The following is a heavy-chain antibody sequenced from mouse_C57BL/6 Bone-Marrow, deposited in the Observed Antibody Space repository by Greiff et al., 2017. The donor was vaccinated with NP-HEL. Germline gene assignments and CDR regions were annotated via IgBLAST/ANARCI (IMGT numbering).Heavy chain of an antibody. J-gene: IGHJ1*03. V-gene: IGHV1-63*01. D-gene: IGHD2-5*01. CDR3: AYYSNYVGYWYFDV. CDR1: GYTFTNYW. CDR2: IYPGGGYT. Sequence: QVQLKESGAELVRPGTSVKMSCKASGYTFTNYWIGWAKQRPGHGLEWIGDIYPGGGYTNYNEKFKGKATLTADKSSSTAYMQFSSLTSEDSAIYYCAYYSNYVGYWYFDVWGTGTTVTVSS.